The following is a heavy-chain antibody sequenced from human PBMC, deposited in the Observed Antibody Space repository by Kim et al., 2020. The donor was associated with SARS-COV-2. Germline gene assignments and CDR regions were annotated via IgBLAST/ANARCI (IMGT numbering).Heavy chain of an antibody. D-gene: IGHD6-6*01. V-gene: IGHV3-11*06. Sequence: VKGRFTISRDKAKNSLDLQMNSLRAEDTAVYYCARGHVGSKQLVLKWFDYWGQGTLVTVSS. J-gene: IGHJ4*02. CDR3: ARGHVGSKQLVLKWFDY.